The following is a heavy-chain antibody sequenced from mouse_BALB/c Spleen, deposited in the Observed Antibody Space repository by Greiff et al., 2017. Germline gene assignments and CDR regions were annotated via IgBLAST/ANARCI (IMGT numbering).Heavy chain of an antibody. CDR2: ISYSGST. CDR1: GDSITSGY. Sequence: VHVKQSGPSLVKPSQTLSLTCSVTGDSITSGYWNWIRKFPGNKLEYMGYISYSGSTYYNPSLKSRISITRDTSKNQYYLQLNSVTTEDTATYYCARGDYYDYDGRFAYWGQGTLVTVSA. V-gene: IGHV3-8*02. CDR3: ARGDYYDYDGRFAY. J-gene: IGHJ3*01. D-gene: IGHD2-4*01.